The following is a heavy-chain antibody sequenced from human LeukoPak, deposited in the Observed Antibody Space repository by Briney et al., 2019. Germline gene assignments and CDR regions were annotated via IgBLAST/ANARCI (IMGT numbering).Heavy chain of an antibody. CDR3: ASFLGVAGSYYFDY. CDR2: INHIGST. Sequence: SETLSLTRAVHGGSFSGYYWRWIRQPPGKGLEGIGKINHIGSTNYNPSLKSRVTISVDTSKNQFSLKLSSVTAADTAVYYCASFLGVAGSYYFDYWGQGTLVTVSS. V-gene: IGHV4-34*01. J-gene: IGHJ4*02. D-gene: IGHD2-21*01. CDR1: GGSFSGYY.